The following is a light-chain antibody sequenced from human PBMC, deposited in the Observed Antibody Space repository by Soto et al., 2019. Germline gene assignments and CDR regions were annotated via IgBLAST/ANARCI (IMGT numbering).Light chain of an antibody. Sequence: DIVMTQSPATLSVSPGERATLSCRASQSVSSNLAWYQQKPGQAPRLLIHGVSTRATGIPARFSGSGSGTEFTLTISSLQSEDFAVYYCQQYYDWPETFGPGTKVDIK. CDR2: GVS. J-gene: IGKJ3*01. V-gene: IGKV3-15*01. CDR3: QQYYDWPET. CDR1: QSVSSN.